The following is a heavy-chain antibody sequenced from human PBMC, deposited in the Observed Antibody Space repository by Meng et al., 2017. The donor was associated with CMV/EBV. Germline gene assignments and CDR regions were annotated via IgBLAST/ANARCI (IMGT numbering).Heavy chain of an antibody. V-gene: IGHV4-4*02. D-gene: IGHD4-23*01. J-gene: IGHJ4*02. Sequence: GSLRLSCAVSGGSIGSSNWWSWVRQPPGKGLEWIGEIYHSGSTNYNPSLKSRVTISVDTSKNQFSLNLNSVTAADTAVYYCARGVDYGGNSDYWGQGTLVTVSS. CDR3: ARGVDYGGNSDY. CDR2: IYHSGST. CDR1: GGSIGSSNW.